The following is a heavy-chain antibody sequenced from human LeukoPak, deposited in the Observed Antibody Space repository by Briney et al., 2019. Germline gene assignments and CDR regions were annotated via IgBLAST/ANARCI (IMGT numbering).Heavy chain of an antibody. V-gene: IGHV3-30*02. D-gene: IGHD4-23*01. CDR1: GFTFSSYG. CDR2: IRYDGSNK. J-gene: IGHJ4*02. CDR3: ARDYGGNSFIGY. Sequence: GGSLRLSCAASGFTFSSYGMHWVRQAPGKGLEWVAFIRYDGSNKYYADSVKGRFTISRDNSKNTLYLQMNSLRAEDTAVYYCARDYGGNSFIGYWGQGTLVTVSS.